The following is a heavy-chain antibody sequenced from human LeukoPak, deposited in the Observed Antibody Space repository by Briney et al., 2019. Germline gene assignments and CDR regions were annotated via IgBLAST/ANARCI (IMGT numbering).Heavy chain of an antibody. J-gene: IGHJ4*02. V-gene: IGHV4-59*01. D-gene: IGHD4-23*01. CDR2: IYYSGST. CDR1: GGSISSYY. Sequence: PSETLSLTCTVSGGSISSYYWSWIRQPPGKGLEWIGYIYYSGSTNYNPSLKSRVTTSVDTSKNQFSLKLSSVTAADTAVYYCARSAGGYFDYWGQGTLVTVSS. CDR3: ARSAGGYFDY.